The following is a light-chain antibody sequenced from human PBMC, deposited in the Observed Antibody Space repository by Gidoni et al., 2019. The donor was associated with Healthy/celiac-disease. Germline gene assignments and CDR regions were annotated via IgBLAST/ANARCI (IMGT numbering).Light chain of an antibody. J-gene: IGKJ1*01. Sequence: DIVLTQSPGTLSLYPGERATLSCRASQSVSSSYLAWYQQKPGQAPRLLIYGASSRATGIPDRFSGSGSGTDFTLTISRLEPEDFAVYYCQQYGSFKTFGQGTKVEIK. CDR1: QSVSSSY. CDR3: QQYGSFKT. V-gene: IGKV3-20*01. CDR2: GAS.